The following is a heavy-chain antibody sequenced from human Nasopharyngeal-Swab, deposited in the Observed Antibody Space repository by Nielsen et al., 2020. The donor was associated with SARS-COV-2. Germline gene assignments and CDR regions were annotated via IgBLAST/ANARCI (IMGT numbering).Heavy chain of an antibody. V-gene: IGHV1-18*01. CDR2: ISAYNGNT. D-gene: IGHD3-9*01. CDR3: ARDDYDILTGYYTGGIY. Sequence: WVRQAPGQGLEWMGWISAYNGNTNYGQKLQGRVTMTTDTSTSTAYMELRSLRSDDTAVYYCARDDYDILTGYYTGGIYWGQGTLVTVSS. J-gene: IGHJ4*02.